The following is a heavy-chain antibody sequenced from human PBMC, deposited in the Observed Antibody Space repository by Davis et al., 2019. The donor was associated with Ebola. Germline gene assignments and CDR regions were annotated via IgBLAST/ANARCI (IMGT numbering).Heavy chain of an antibody. D-gene: IGHD1-26*01. CDR1: GFTFSSYD. V-gene: IGHV3-13*01. Sequence: GESLKISCAASGFTFSSYDMHWVRQATGKGLEWVSAIGTAGDTYYPGSVKGRFTISRENAKNSLYLQMNSLGAGDTAVYYCARGGSSGSYAYFDYWGQGTLVTVSS. J-gene: IGHJ4*02. CDR3: ARGGSSGSYAYFDY. CDR2: IGTAGDT.